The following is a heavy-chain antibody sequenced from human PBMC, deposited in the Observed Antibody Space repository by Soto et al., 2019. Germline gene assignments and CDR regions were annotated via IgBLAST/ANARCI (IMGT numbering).Heavy chain of an antibody. Sequence: PSETLSLTCAVNGGSFTNYYWTWIRQPPGKGLEWIGEINHSGSTNYNPSLKSRVTISVDTSKNQFSLKLSSVTAADTAVYYCARANHFDYWGQGILVTVSS. CDR1: GGSFTNYY. J-gene: IGHJ4*02. CDR3: ARANHFDY. V-gene: IGHV4-34*01. CDR2: INHSGST.